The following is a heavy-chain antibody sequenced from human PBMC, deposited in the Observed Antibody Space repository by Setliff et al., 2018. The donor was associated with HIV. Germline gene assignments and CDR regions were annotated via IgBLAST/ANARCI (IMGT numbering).Heavy chain of an antibody. D-gene: IGHD5-12*01. CDR2: INPSGDVI. CDR1: GYTFTGYY. CDR3: ARSAHDSETGY. J-gene: IGHJ4*02. Sequence: ASVKVSCKASGYTFTGYYMHWVRQAPGQGLEWMGIINPSGDVIRYAQKFQGRVTMTWDTSTSTVYMELSSLRSEDTAFYYCARSAHDSETGYWGQGTLVTVSS. V-gene: IGHV1-46*01.